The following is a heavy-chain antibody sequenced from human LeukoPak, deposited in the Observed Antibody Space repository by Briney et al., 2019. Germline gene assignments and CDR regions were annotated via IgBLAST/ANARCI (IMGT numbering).Heavy chain of an antibody. J-gene: IGHJ6*02. V-gene: IGHV1-18*01. CDR3: ARGLLYFDPRRLLDYYGRDG. CDR2: ISAYNGNT. CDR1: GYTFTSYG. Sequence: EASVKVSCKASGYTFTSYGISWVRQAPGQGLEWMGWISAYNGNTNYAQKLQGRVTMTTDTSTSTAYMELSSLRSDDTAVYYCARGLLYFDPRRLLDYYGRDGWGQGTTATVSS. D-gene: IGHD3-9*01.